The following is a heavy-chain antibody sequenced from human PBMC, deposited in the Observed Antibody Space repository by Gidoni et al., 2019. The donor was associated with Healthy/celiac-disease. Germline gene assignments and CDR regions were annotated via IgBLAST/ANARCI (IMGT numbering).Heavy chain of an antibody. J-gene: IGHJ6*02. V-gene: IGHV1-18*01. CDR3: ARDTGEYDILTGYRPSYYYYGMDV. CDR2: ISAYNGNT. CDR1: GYTFTSYG. Sequence: QVQLVQSGAEVKKPGASVKVSCKASGYTFTSYGISWVRQAPGQGLEWMGWISAYNGNTNYAQKLQGRVTMTTDTSTSTAYMELRSLRSDDTAVYYCARDTGEYDILTGYRPSYYYYGMDVWGQGTTVTVSS. D-gene: IGHD3-9*01.